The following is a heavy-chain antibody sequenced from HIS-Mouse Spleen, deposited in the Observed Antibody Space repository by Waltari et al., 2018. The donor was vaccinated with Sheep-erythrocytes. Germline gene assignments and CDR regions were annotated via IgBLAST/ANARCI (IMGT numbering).Heavy chain of an antibody. J-gene: IGHJ4*02. CDR3: ARDPLRGFDY. V-gene: IGHV4-38-2*02. D-gene: IGHD4-17*01. Sequence: QVQLQESGPGLVKPSETLSLTCTVSGYSISSGYYWGWIRQPPGKGLEWIGSIYHSGSTYYNPSLKSRVTISVDTSKNQFSLKLSSVTAAHTAVYYCARDPLRGFDYWGQGTLVTVSS. CDR2: IYHSGST. CDR1: GYSISSGYY.